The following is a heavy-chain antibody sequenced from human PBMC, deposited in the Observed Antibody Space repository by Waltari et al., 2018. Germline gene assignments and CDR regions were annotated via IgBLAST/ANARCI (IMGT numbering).Heavy chain of an antibody. J-gene: IGHJ2*01. D-gene: IGHD3-10*01. CDR2: MSYSGNS. CDR1: GSSTSLFS. CDR3: ARDTGGWYFDV. Sequence: QVQLQESGPGLGKPSETLSLTCTVSGSSTSLFSWAWIRQPPGKRLEWIGHMSYSGNSKYNPSLTSRVRISLDKSRDQVTLTLTSVSAADTAMYYCARDTGGWYFDVWGRGTPVTVSS. V-gene: IGHV4-59*01.